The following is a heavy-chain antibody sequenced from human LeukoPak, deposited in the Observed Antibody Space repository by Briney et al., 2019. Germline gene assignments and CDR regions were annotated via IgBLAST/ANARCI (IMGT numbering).Heavy chain of an antibody. Sequence: GGSLRLSCAASGFTFSSYEMNWVRQAPGKGLEWVSYISSSGSTIYYADSVKGRFTISRDNAKNSLYLQMNSLRAEDTAVYYCARDHRYGYSSIWYHLVQIDYWGQGTLVTVSS. V-gene: IGHV3-48*03. J-gene: IGHJ4*02. D-gene: IGHD6-13*01. CDR1: GFTFSSYE. CDR2: ISSSGSTI. CDR3: ARDHRYGYSSIWYHLVQIDY.